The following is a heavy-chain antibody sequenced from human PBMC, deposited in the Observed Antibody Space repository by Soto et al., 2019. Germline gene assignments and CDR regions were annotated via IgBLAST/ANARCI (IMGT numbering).Heavy chain of an antibody. CDR1: GFTFSSYW. V-gene: IGHV3-74*01. CDR3: AKDVYSGYDYSLSDFDY. Sequence: PGGSLRLSCAASGFTFSSYWMHWVRQAPGKGLVWVSRINSDGSSTSYADSVKGRFTISRDNSKNTLYLQMNSLRAEDTAVYYCAKDVYSGYDYSLSDFDYWGQGTLVTVSS. D-gene: IGHD5-12*01. CDR2: INSDGSST. J-gene: IGHJ4*02.